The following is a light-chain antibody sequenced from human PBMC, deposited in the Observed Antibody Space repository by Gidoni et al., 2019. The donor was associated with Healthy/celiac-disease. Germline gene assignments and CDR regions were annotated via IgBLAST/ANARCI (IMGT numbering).Light chain of an antibody. V-gene: IGKV3-20*01. Sequence: LTQSPGTLSLSPGERATLSCRASQSVSSSYLAWYQQKPGQAPRLLIYGATSRATGIPDRFSGSGSGTDFTLTISRLEPEDFAVYYCQQYGSPLWAFGQGTKVESK. CDR1: QSVSSSY. CDR2: GAT. CDR3: QQYGSPLWA. J-gene: IGKJ1*01.